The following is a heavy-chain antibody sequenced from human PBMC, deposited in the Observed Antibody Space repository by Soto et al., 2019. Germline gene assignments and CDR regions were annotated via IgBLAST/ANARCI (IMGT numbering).Heavy chain of an antibody. CDR3: ASARHIGP. J-gene: IGHJ5*02. CDR2: IKQDGSES. Sequence: RRLSCAASGFTFSNYWMSWVRQAPGKGLEWVANIKQDGSESNYADSVKGRFTISRGNAENSLYLQMTSLRAEDTAVYYCASARHIGPWGQGTLVTVSS. V-gene: IGHV3-7*01. D-gene: IGHD2-21*01. CDR1: GFTFSNYW.